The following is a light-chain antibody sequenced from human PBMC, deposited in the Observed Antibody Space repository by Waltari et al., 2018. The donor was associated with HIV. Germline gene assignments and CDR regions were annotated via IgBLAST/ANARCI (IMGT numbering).Light chain of an antibody. CDR1: SSNIGSNY. CDR2: RNN. V-gene: IGLV1-47*01. Sequence: QSVLTPPPSASGTPGQRVTIPCSGSSSNIGSNYVYWYQQLPGTAPKLLIYRNNQRPSGVPDRFSGSKSGTSASLAISGLRSEDEADYYCAAWDGSLSVVVFGGGTKLTVL. CDR3: AAWDGSLSVVV. J-gene: IGLJ2*01.